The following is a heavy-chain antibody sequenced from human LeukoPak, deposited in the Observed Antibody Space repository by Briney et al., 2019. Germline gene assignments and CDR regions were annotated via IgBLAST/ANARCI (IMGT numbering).Heavy chain of an antibody. J-gene: IGHJ4*02. CDR2: IKQDGSEK. V-gene: IGHV3-7*01. D-gene: IGHD2-2*01. Sequence: GGSLRLSCAASGFTFSSYWMSWVRQAPGKGLEWVANIKQDGSEKYYVDSVKGRFTISRDNAKNSLYLQMNSLRAEDTAVYYCAREIVVVPAALDYWGQGTLVTVSS. CDR3: AREIVVVPAALDY. CDR1: GFTFSSYW.